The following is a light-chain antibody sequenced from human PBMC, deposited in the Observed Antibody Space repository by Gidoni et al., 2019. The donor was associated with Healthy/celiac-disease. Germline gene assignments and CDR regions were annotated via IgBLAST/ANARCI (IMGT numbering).Light chain of an antibody. CDR2: AAS. J-gene: IGKJ3*01. V-gene: IGKV1-39*01. Sequence: DIQMTQSPSSLSASVGDRVTITCRASQSISSYLNWYQQKPGKAPKLLIYAASSLQSGVPSRFSGSGSGTDFTLPISSLQPEDFATYYCQQSSSTPSFTFGPGTKVDIK. CDR1: QSISSY. CDR3: QQSSSTPSFT.